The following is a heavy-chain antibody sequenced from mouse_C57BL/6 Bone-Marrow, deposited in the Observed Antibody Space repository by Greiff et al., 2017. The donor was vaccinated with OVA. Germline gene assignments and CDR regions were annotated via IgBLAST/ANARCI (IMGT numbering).Heavy chain of an antibody. Sequence: QVQLQQPGAELVKPGASVKMSCKASGYTFTSYWITWVKQRPGQGLEWIGDIYPGSGSTNYNEQFKSKATLTVDTSSSTAYMQLSSLTSEDSAVYYCARSNYGSSYWYFDVWGTGTTVTVSS. J-gene: IGHJ1*03. V-gene: IGHV1-55*01. D-gene: IGHD1-1*01. CDR2: IYPGSGST. CDR1: GYTFTSYW. CDR3: ARSNYGSSYWYFDV.